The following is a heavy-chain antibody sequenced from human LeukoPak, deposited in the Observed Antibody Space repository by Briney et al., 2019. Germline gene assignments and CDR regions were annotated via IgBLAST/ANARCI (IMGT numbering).Heavy chain of an antibody. D-gene: IGHD3-3*01. J-gene: IGHJ4*02. CDR2: INPSGGST. CDR1: GYTFTSYY. Sequence: ASVKVSCKASGYTFTSYYIHWVRQAPGQGLEWMGIINPSGGSTNYAQKFQGRVTMTRDTSTSTVYMELSSPRSEDTAMYYCARDREDYDFWSGYSDYWGQGTLVTVSS. V-gene: IGHV1-46*01. CDR3: ARDREDYDFWSGYSDY.